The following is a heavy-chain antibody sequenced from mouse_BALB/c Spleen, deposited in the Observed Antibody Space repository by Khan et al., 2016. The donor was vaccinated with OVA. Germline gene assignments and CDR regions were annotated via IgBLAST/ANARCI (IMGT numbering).Heavy chain of an antibody. CDR3: VNHGSSSAWFTY. V-gene: IGHV1-7*01. J-gene: IGHJ3*01. D-gene: IGHD1-1*01. Sequence: QVQLKQSGAELAKPGASVKMSCKASGYTFTNYWMHWVKQRPGQGLEWIGYINPSTGYTEYNQKFKDKATLTADKSSSPAYMQLSSLTSEDSAVFYCVNHGSSSAWFTYWGQGTLVTVSA. CDR2: INPSTGYT. CDR1: GYTFTNYW.